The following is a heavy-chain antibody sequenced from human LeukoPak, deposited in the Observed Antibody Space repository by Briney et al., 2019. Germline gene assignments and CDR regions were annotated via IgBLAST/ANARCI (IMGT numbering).Heavy chain of an antibody. J-gene: IGHJ6*03. V-gene: IGHV4-61*02. D-gene: IGHD3-10*01. CDR2: IYTSGST. CDR1: GGSISSGSYY. Sequence: PSETLSLTCTVSGGSISSGSYYWSWIRQPAGKGLEWIGRIYTSGSTNYNPSLKSRVTISVDTSKNQFSLKLSSVTAAGTAVYYCASGPGITMVRGVIDHYYYMDVWGKGTTVTISS. CDR3: ASGPGITMVRGVIDHYYYMDV.